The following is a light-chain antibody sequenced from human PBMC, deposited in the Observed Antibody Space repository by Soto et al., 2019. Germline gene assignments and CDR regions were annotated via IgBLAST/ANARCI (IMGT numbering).Light chain of an antibody. J-gene: IGKJ2*01. CDR2: AAS. V-gene: IGKV1-39*01. CDR1: QSIRRY. Sequence: DIQMTQSPSSLSASVGDRVTITCRASQSIRRYLNWYQQKPGKAPKLLIYAASSLQSGVPSRFSGSGSGTDFTLTISSLQPEEFATYYCQQSYSSPRIAFGQGTKLEIK. CDR3: QQSYSSPRIA.